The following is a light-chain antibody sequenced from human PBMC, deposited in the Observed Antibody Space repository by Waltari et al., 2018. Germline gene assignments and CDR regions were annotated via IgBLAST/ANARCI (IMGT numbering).Light chain of an antibody. CDR2: QDN. V-gene: IGLV3-27*01. Sequence: SYELTQPSSVSVSPGQTARITCSGDILAKTHARWFQQKPGQAPLLVIFQDNLRPSGVPERFSGSSSGTTVTLTISGAHVDDEADYHCYSASDNNLVIFGGGTKLTVL. CDR3: YSASDNNLVI. J-gene: IGLJ2*01. CDR1: ILAKTH.